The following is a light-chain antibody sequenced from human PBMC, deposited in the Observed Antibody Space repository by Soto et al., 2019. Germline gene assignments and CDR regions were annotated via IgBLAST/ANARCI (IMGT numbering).Light chain of an antibody. Sequence: EIVFTQSPCTLSLSPWERPTFSCRASQSVSSSYIAWYQQKRGQAPRRLIYGASIRATGIPDRFSGSGSGTDFTLTISRLEPEDFALYYCQQYHTSPLTFGQGTKVDIK. CDR3: QQYHTSPLT. J-gene: IGKJ1*01. CDR2: GAS. V-gene: IGKV3-20*01. CDR1: QSVSSSY.